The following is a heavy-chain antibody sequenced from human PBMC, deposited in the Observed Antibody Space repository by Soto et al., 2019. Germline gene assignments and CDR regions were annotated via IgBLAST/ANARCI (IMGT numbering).Heavy chain of an antibody. CDR3: AKDREMATSTYYYYYGMDV. CDR1: GFTFSNYW. J-gene: IGHJ6*02. Sequence: PGGSLRLSCAASGFTFSNYWIHWVRQAPGKGLEWVSAISGSAGSTYYADSVKGRFTISRDNSKNTLYLQMNSLRADDTAVYYCAKDREMATSTYYYYYGMDVWGQGTTVTV. V-gene: IGHV3-23*01. CDR2: ISGSAGST. D-gene: IGHD5-12*01.